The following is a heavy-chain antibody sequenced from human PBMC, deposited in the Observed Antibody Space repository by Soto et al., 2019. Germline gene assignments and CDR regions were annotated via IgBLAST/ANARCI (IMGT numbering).Heavy chain of an antibody. CDR1: GGSFSGYY. J-gene: IGHJ6*02. D-gene: IGHD3-10*01. V-gene: IGHV4-34*01. Sequence: QVQLQQWGAGLLKPSETLFLTCAVYGGSFSGYYWSWIRQPPGTGLEWIGEINHSRSTNYNPSLRSRVTISVDTSKNQFSLKLSSVTAADTAVYYCARGGTMVRGVISRYYGMDVWGQGTTVTVSS. CDR2: INHSRST. CDR3: ARGGTMVRGVISRYYGMDV.